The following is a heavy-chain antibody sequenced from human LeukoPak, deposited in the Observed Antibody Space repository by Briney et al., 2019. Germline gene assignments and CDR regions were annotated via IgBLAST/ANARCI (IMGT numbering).Heavy chain of an antibody. CDR3: ALALVSLQNIAAAGSTGAFDM. CDR2: ISSSSTTI. Sequence: GGSLRLSCAASGFTFSSYSMNWVRQAPGKGLEWVSYISSSSTTINYADSVKGRFTISRDNAKNSLYLQMNSLRDEDTVWYYCALALVSLQNIAAAGSTGAFDMWGQGSMVTVSS. J-gene: IGHJ3*02. CDR1: GFTFSSYS. D-gene: IGHD6-13*01. V-gene: IGHV3-48*02.